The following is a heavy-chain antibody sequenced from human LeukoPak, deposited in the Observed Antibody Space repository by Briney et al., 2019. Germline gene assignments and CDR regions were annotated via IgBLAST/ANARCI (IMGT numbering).Heavy chain of an antibody. Sequence: GRSLRLSCAASGFTFSSYAMSWVRQAPGKGLEWVSGISGNGATYYADSVKGRFTISRDNSKNTLYLQMNSLRAEDTAVYYCAKDRDYSGSGSPLDYWGQGTLVTVSS. CDR3: AKDRDYSGSGSPLDY. J-gene: IGHJ4*02. D-gene: IGHD3-10*01. V-gene: IGHV3-23*01. CDR2: ISGNGAT. CDR1: GFTFSSYA.